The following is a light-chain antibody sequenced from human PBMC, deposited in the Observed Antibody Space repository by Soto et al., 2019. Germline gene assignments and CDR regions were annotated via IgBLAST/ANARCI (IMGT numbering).Light chain of an antibody. CDR3: LQYGSSPYT. Sequence: EIVLTQSPGTLSLSPGEIATLSCRASQSVSSSYLAWYQQKPGQAPRPLIYGPSSRATGIPDRFSGSGSGTDFTLTISRLEPEDFAVYYCLQYGSSPYTFGQGTKLEIK. CDR1: QSVSSSY. CDR2: GPS. J-gene: IGKJ2*01. V-gene: IGKV3-20*01.